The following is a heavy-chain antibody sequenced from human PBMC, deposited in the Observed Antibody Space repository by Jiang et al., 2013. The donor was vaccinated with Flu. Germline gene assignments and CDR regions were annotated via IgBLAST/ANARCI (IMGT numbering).Heavy chain of an antibody. CDR1: GFTFSIYT. J-gene: IGHJ4*02. V-gene: IGHV3-21*01. CDR3: ARRYYNTSGYPLDY. Sequence: GGGLVKPGGSLRLSCAASGFTFSIYTMNWVRQAPGKGLEWVSSISSDSIYIFHADSVKGRFTTSRDNVKKSLYLQMNSLRAEDTAVYYCARRYYNTSGYPLDYWGQGTLVTVSS. CDR2: ISSDSIYI. D-gene: IGHD3-22*01.